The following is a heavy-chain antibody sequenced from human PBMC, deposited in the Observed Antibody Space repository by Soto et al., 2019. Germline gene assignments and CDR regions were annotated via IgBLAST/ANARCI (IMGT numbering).Heavy chain of an antibody. V-gene: IGHV4-4*07. CDR2: IYSSGST. CDR1: GGTLSCYY. Sequence: SETLSLTCTVTGGTLSCYYWTWIRQSAGGGLEWIGRIYSSGSTNYNPSLRSRVTISLDTSMNHFSLRLSSVTAADTAVYYCARGQRFSDWFDPWGQGTLVTVSS. J-gene: IGHJ5*02. CDR3: ARGQRFSDWFDP. D-gene: IGHD3-3*01.